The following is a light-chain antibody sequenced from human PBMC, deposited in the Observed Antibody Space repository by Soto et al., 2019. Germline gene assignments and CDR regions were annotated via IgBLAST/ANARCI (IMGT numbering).Light chain of an antibody. CDR1: QSVSTY. J-gene: IGKJ2*01. Sequence: EIVLTQSPATLSLAPGERDTLSCRASQSVSTYLAWYQQKPGQAPRLLIYDASNRATGIPARFSGSGSGTDFTLTISSLEPEDFAIYYCQQRSNWSYSFGQGTKLEI. CDR2: DAS. V-gene: IGKV3-11*01. CDR3: QQRSNWSYS.